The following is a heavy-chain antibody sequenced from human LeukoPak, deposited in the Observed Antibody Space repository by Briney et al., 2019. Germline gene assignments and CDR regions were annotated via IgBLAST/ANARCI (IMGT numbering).Heavy chain of an antibody. D-gene: IGHD3-9*01. CDR2: ISAYNGNT. CDR3: ARVDYDILTGYYKGYYYYYMDV. J-gene: IGHJ6*03. Sequence: ASVTVSCKASGYTFTSYGISWVRQAPGQGLEWMGWISAYNGNTNYAQKLQGRVTMTTDTSTSTAYMELRSLRSDDTAVYYCARVDYDILTGYYKGYYYYYMDVWGKGTTVTVSS. V-gene: IGHV1-18*01. CDR1: GYTFTSYG.